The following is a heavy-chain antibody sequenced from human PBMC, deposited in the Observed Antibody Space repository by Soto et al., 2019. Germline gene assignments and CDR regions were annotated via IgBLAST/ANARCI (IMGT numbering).Heavy chain of an antibody. CDR2: IKEDGSDK. CDR1: GFMFSNYW. Sequence: EVYLVESGGGLVQPGGSLRLSCEVSGFMFSNYWMNWVRQAPGKGLQWVANIKEDGSDKSYVDSVKGRFTISRDNAKKSLYLQMNSLRVEDTAVYYCGRVSGYGRIDLYFDYWGQGTLVTVSS. D-gene: IGHD5-12*01. J-gene: IGHJ4*02. V-gene: IGHV3-7*03. CDR3: GRVSGYGRIDLYFDY.